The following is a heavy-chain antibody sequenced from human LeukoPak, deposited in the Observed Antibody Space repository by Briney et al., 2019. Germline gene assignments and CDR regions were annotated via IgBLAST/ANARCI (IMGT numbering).Heavy chain of an antibody. CDR2: INHSGST. V-gene: IGHV4-34*01. CDR3: ATKYSSSRGNYYYYYMDV. Sequence: SETLSLTCTVSGGSISGYYWSWIRQPPGKGLEWIGEINHSGSTNYNPSLKSRVTISVDTSKNQFSLKLSSVTAADTAVYYCATKYSSSRGNYYYYYMDVWGKGTTVTVSS. J-gene: IGHJ6*03. CDR1: GGSISGYY. D-gene: IGHD6-6*01.